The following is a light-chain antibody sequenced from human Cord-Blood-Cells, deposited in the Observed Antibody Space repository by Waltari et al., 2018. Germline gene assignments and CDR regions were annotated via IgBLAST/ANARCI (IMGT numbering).Light chain of an antibody. Sequence: QSVLTEPPSVPAAPGQKVTLPCSGSSSNIGNNYVSWYQQLPGTAPKLPIYENNKRPSGIPDRFSGSKSGTSATLGITGLQTGDEADYYCGTWDSSLSVWVFGGGTKLTVL. CDR2: ENN. CDR3: GTWDSSLSVWV. V-gene: IGLV1-51*02. CDR1: SSNIGNNY. J-gene: IGLJ3*02.